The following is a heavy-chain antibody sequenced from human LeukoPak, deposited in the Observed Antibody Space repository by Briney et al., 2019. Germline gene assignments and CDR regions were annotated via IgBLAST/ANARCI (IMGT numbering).Heavy chain of an antibody. Sequence: SGTPSLTCAGYWGSLSGYYWGWIRPPPGKGLEWIGEINHSGSTNYNPSLKSRVTISVDTSKNQFSLKLSSVTAADTAVYYCARGSRWTAFDIWGQGTMVTVSS. CDR2: INHSGST. CDR3: ARGSRWTAFDI. V-gene: IGHV4-34*01. CDR1: WGSLSGYY. D-gene: IGHD6-13*01. J-gene: IGHJ3*02.